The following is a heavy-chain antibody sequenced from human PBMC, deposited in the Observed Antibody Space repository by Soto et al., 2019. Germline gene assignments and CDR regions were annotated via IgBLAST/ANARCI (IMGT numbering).Heavy chain of an antibody. CDR3: ASRGTTTYCSGSSCYARGFDY. CDR2: NYYSGST. J-gene: IGHJ4*02. D-gene: IGHD2-15*01. Sequence: QVQLQESGPGLVKPSQTLSLPCTVSGGSISSGDYYWSWIRQPPGKGLQWIGYNYYSGSTYYNPSHKSRVTLSVDTSKNQFSLKLSSVTAADTAVYYCASRGTTTYCSGSSCYARGFDYWGQGTLVTVSS. V-gene: IGHV4-30-4*01. CDR1: GGSISSGDYY.